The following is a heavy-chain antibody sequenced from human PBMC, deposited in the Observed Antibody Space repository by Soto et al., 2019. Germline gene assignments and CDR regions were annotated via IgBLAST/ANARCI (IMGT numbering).Heavy chain of an antibody. CDR1: GGTFSSYA. CDR2: IIPIFGTA. D-gene: IGHD5-12*01. J-gene: IGHJ6*02. CDR3: ARWKFSRDGYNFFYYGMDV. V-gene: IGHV1-69*13. Sequence: SVKVSCKASGGTFSSYAISWVRQAPGQGLEWMGGIIPIFGTANYAQKFQGRVTITADESTSTAYMELSSLRSEDTAVYYCARWKFSRDGYNFFYYGMDVWGQGTTVTVSS.